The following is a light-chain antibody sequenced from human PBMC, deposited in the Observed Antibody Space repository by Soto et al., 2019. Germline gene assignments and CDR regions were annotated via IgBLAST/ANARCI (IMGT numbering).Light chain of an antibody. CDR2: DAY. V-gene: IGKV3-15*01. J-gene: IGKJ1*01. CDR1: QSVRSN. Sequence: EIVMTQSPATLSVSPGERATLSCRASQSVRSNLAWYQQKPGQAPRLLIYDAYTRATGIPARFSGSGSGTDFILTISSLQSEDFAVYYCQQYNNWPRTFGQGTKVEIK. CDR3: QQYNNWPRT.